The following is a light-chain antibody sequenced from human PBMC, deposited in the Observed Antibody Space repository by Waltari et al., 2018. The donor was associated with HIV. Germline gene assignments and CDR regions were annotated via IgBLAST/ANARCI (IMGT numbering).Light chain of an antibody. V-gene: IGKV1-5*03. Sequence: DIQMTQSPSTLSASVGDRVTITCRASQSISNWLAWYQQKPGKAPKLLIYKASSLEIGVPSRFSGSGSWTEFTLTISSLQPDDFATYYCQQYDSFTFGQGTKLEIK. CDR2: KAS. J-gene: IGKJ2*01. CDR3: QQYDSFT. CDR1: QSISNW.